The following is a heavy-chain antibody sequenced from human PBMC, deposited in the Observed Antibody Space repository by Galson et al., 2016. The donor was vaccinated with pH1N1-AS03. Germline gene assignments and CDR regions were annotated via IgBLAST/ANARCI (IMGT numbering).Heavy chain of an antibody. CDR1: GDSISNNYY. CDR3: ARDGQLWPHYYPLDV. V-gene: IGHV4-38-2*02. D-gene: IGHD3-22*01. J-gene: IGHJ6*02. CDR2: ISYREGK. Sequence: SETLSLTCTVSGDSISNNYYWGWIRQPPGKGLEWIGSISYREGKYYNPSLESRVTMSVDRSKSQFSLNLMSVTAADTAVYYCARDGQLWPHYYPLDVWGQGTTVTVSS.